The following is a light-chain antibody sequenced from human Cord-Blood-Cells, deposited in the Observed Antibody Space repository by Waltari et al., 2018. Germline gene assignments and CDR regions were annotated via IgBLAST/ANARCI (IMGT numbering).Light chain of an antibody. CDR2: WSS. CDR1: QSVLYSSNNKNY. J-gene: IGKJ2*01. CDR3: QQYYSTPYT. V-gene: IGKV4-1*01. Sequence: DIVMTQSPDSLAVSLGERATINCKSSQSVLYSSNNKNYLAWYQQKPGQPTKLLIYWSSTRESGVPDRFSGSGSGTDFTLTISSLQAEDVPGYYCQQYYSTPYTFGQGTNLEIK.